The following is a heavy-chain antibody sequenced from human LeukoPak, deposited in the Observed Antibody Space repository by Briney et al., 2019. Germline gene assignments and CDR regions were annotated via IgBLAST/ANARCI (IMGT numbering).Heavy chain of an antibody. V-gene: IGHV4-39*07. J-gene: IGHJ5*02. D-gene: IGHD6-6*01. Sequence: PSETLSLTCTVSGGSISSSSYYWGWIRQPPGKGLEWIGEIYHSGSTNYNPSLKSRVTISVDKSKNQFSLKLSSVTAADTAVYYCASVSLGSSTPRDWFDPWGQGTLVTVSS. CDR2: IYHSGST. CDR3: ASVSLGSSTPRDWFDP. CDR1: GGSISSSSYY.